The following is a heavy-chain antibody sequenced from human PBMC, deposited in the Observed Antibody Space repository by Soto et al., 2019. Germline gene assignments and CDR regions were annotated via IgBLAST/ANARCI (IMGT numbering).Heavy chain of an antibody. V-gene: IGHV3-53*01. CDR2: IYSGGTT. D-gene: IGHD3-10*01. CDR3: DRDTSHGSGSYEGMDV. J-gene: IGHJ6*02. CDR1: GFTVSSNF. Sequence: PGGSLRLSCAAAGFTVSSNFMNWVRQAPGKGLEWVSVIYSGGTTYYADSVKGRFTISRDNSKNTVYLQMNRLRAEDTAVYYCDRDTSHGSGSYEGMDVWGQGTTVTVSS.